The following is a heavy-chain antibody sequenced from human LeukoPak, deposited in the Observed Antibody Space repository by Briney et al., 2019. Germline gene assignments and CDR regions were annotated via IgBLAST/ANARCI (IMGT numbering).Heavy chain of an antibody. CDR3: ARYEEFSTGYSASSPRHYFDH. CDR1: GGSITHYY. Sequence: SETLSLTCTVSGGSITHYYWSWIRQPPGKGLECLGHIYYTGSTYYKPSLESRVTISVDMAKNQISLKLSSVTAADTAVYYCARYEEFSTGYSASSPRHYFDHWGQGTLVTVSS. J-gene: IGHJ4*02. V-gene: IGHV4-59*01. CDR2: IYYTGST. D-gene: IGHD3/OR15-3a*01.